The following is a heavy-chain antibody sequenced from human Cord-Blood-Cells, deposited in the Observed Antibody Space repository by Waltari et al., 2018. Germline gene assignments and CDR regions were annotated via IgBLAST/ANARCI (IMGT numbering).Heavy chain of an antibody. CDR2: IYYSGST. J-gene: IGHJ2*01. V-gene: IGHV4-39*01. Sequence: QLQLQESGPGLVKPSETLSLTCTVSGGSISSSSYYWCWIRQPPGKGLEGIGSIYYSGSTYYNPSLKSRVTISVDTSKNQFSLKLSSVTAADTAVYYCAKYSSGWYWYFDLWGRGTLVTVSS. CDR1: GGSISSSSYY. CDR3: AKYSSGWYWYFDL. D-gene: IGHD6-19*01.